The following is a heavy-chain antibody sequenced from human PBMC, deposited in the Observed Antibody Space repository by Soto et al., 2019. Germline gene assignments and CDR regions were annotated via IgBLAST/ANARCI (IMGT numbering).Heavy chain of an antibody. Sequence: SGPTLVNPTQTLTLNCTFSGFSLSTGGVGVGWIRQPPGKALEWLALIYWDDDKRYSPSLKSRLTVTKDTSKNQVVLTMTNMDPVDTATYYCAHSRCGGDCLRSYSSHYYYGMDVWGQGTTVTVSS. D-gene: IGHD2-21*02. CDR3: AHSRCGGDCLRSYSSHYYYGMDV. CDR2: IYWDDDK. V-gene: IGHV2-5*02. J-gene: IGHJ6*02. CDR1: GFSLSTGGVG.